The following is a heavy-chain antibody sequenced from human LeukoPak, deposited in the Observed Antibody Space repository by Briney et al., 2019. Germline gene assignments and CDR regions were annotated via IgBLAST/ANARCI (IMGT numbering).Heavy chain of an antibody. CDR3: ARSYYYGMDV. J-gene: IGHJ6*02. CDR2: IYYSGST. Sequence: GSLRLSCAASGFTFSSYAMSWVRQAPGKGLEWIGYIYYSGSTNYNPSLKSRVTISVDTSKNQFSLKLSSVTAADTAVYYCARSYYYGMDVWGQGTTVTVSS. V-gene: IGHV4-59*08. CDR1: GFTFSSYA.